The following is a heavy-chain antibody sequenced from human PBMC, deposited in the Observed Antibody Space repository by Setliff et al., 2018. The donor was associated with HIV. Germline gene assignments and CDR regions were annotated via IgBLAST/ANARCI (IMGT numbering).Heavy chain of an antibody. V-gene: IGHV4-4*08. D-gene: IGHD4-4*01. CDR2: MYTSGSA. Sequence: SETLSLTCTVSGASLSNYYWSWIRQSPGKGLEWIGYMYTSGSANFNPSLKSRATISLDTSKDQFSLKLSSVTAADTAVYYCARWNFMTTVTFDYWGQGTLVTVS. J-gene: IGHJ4*02. CDR3: ARWNFMTTVTFDY. CDR1: GASLSNYY.